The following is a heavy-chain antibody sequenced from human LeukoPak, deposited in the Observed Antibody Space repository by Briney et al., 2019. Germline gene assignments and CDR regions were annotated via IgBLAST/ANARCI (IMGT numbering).Heavy chain of an antibody. CDR3: ARDETDYYGSGNNWFDP. D-gene: IGHD3-10*01. CDR2: INPNSGGT. Sequence: ASVKVSCKASGYTFTGYYMHWVRQAPGQGLEWMGWINPNSGGTNHAQKFQGRVTMTRDTSISTAYMELSRLRSDDTAVYYCARDETDYYGSGNNWFDPWGQGTLVTVSS. J-gene: IGHJ5*02. V-gene: IGHV1-2*02. CDR1: GYTFTGYY.